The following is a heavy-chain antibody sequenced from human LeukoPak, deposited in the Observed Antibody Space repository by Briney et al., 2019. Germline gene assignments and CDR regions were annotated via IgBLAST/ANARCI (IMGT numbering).Heavy chain of an antibody. Sequence: SETLSLTCTVSGGSISSYYWSWIRQPPGEGLVWLGYIYYSGSTNYNPSLKSRVTISVDTSKNQFSLKLSSVSAADTAVYYCARTMIVVVPRTEYYFDYWGQGTLVTVSS. CDR1: GGSISSYY. CDR3: ARTMIVVVPRTEYYFDY. CDR2: IYYSGST. D-gene: IGHD3-22*01. V-gene: IGHV4-59*08. J-gene: IGHJ4*02.